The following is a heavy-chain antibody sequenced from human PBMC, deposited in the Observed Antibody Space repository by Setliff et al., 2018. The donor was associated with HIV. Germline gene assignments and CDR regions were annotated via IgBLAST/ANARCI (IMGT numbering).Heavy chain of an antibody. CDR3: AMSPYSSGLFDY. D-gene: IGHD6-19*01. Sequence: PGESLKISCAASGFAFSFYAMNWVRQAPGKGLEWVANINQDGSEKNYVDSVKGRFTISRDNSKNTLYLQMNSLRAEDTAVYYCAMSPYSSGLFDYWGQGTLVTVSS. CDR1: GFAFSFYA. CDR2: INQDGSEK. V-gene: IGHV3-7*01. J-gene: IGHJ4*02.